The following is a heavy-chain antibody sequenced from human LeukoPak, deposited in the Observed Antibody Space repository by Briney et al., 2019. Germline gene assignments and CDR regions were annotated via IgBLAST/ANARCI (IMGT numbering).Heavy chain of an antibody. CDR1: GGSISSSNW. V-gene: IGHV4-4*02. CDR3: ARDFRANYGSGSYFSY. D-gene: IGHD3-10*01. CDR2: IYHSGST. J-gene: IGHJ4*02. Sequence: SETLSLTCAVSGGSISSSNWWSWVRQPPGKAVEWMGEIYHSGSTNYNPSLKSRVTISVDKFKNQFSLKLSSVTAADTAVYYCARDFRANYGSGSYFSYWGQGTLVTVSS.